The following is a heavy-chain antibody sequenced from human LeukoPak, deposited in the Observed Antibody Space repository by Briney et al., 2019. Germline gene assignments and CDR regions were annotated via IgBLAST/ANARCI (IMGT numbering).Heavy chain of an antibody. CDR1: GFTVSSNY. CDR2: IYSDGTI. V-gene: IGHV3-66*01. CDR3: AREVGGGASGQ. J-gene: IGHJ4*02. D-gene: IGHD3-16*01. Sequence: GGSLRLSCAASGFTVSSNYMSWVRQVPGKGLEWVSVIYSDGTISYADSVKGRFTISRDNSENMLYLQMNSLRVEDTAVYYCAREVGGGASGQWGQGTLVTVSS.